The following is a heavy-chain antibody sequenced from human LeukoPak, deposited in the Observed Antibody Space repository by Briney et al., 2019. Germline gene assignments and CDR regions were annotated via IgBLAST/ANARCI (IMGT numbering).Heavy chain of an antibody. CDR3: ARDTLGEGEDANYAVYYFDY. CDR1: GFTFSSYN. V-gene: IGHV3-21*01. J-gene: IGHJ4*02. Sequence: PGGSLRLSCAASGFTFSSYNMNWVRQAPGKGLEWVSSISSSSSYIYYADSVKGRFTISRDNAKNSLDLQMNSLRAEDTAVYYCARDTLGEGEDANYAVYYFDYWGQGTPVTVSS. D-gene: IGHD4/OR15-4a*01. CDR2: ISSSSSYI.